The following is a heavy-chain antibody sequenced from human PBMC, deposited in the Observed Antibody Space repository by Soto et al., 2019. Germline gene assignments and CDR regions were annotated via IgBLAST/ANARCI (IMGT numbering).Heavy chain of an antibody. CDR3: AREGVVAAALYWDY. CDR1: GYTFTTYY. J-gene: IGHJ4*02. Sequence: QVQLVQSGAEVKKPGASVKVSCKASGYTFTTYYIHWVRQAPGQGLEYMGIINPSRGSTIYAQKFQGRVTMTRDTSTSTVYMELSSLRSEDTALYYCAREGVVAAALYWDYWGQGTLVTVSS. D-gene: IGHD2-15*01. CDR2: INPSRGST. V-gene: IGHV1-46*01.